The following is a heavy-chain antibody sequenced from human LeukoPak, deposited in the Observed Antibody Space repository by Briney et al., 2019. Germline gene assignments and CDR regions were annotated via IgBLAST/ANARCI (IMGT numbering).Heavy chain of an antibody. V-gene: IGHV1-69*02. CDR3: ARGSYGSGSYYTTWWFDP. D-gene: IGHD3-10*01. Sequence: SVNVSCKASGGTFSNYIISWVRQAPGQGLEWMGRISPILGITNYAQKFQGRVTITADSSTSTAYMELSSLRSEDTAVYYCARGSYGSGSYYTTWWFDPWGQGTLVTVSS. CDR2: ISPILGIT. CDR1: GGTFSNYI. J-gene: IGHJ5*02.